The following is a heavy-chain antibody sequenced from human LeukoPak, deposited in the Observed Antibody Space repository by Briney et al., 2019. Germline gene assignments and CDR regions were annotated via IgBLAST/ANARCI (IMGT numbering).Heavy chain of an antibody. CDR3: ARAIDWGGTYYYDSSGYYYCDY. CDR2: ISSSSSYI. Sequence: GGSLRLSCAASGFTFSSYSMNWVRQAPGKGLEWVSSISSSSSYIYYADSVKGRFTISRDNAKNSLYLQMNSLRAEDTAVYYCARAIDWGGTYYYDSSGYYYCDYWGQGTLVTVSS. D-gene: IGHD3-22*01. V-gene: IGHV3-21*01. J-gene: IGHJ4*02. CDR1: GFTFSSYS.